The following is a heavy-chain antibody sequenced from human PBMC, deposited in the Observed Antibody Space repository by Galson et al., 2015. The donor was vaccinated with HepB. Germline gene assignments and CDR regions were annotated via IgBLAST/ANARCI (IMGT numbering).Heavy chain of an antibody. D-gene: IGHD2-2*01. Sequence: SVKVSCKASGGTFSSYAISWVRQAPGQGLEWMGGIIPIFGTANYAQKFQGRVTITADESTSTAYMELSGLRSEDTAVYYCAREGKDCSSTSCYYYYGMDVWGQGTTVTVSS. CDR3: AREGKDCSSTSCYYYYGMDV. CDR1: GGTFSSYA. J-gene: IGHJ6*02. V-gene: IGHV1-69*13. CDR2: IIPIFGTA.